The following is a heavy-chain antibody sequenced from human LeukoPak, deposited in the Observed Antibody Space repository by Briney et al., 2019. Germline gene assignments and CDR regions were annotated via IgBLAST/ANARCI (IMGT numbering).Heavy chain of an antibody. CDR1: GGSISSGSYY. V-gene: IGHV4-61*02. Sequence: SETLSLTCTVSGGSISSGSYYWSWIRQPAGKGLEWIGRIYTSGSTNYNPSLKSRVTISLDTSKNQFSLKLSSVTAADTAVYYCARDYYDSSGYYFDYWGQGTLVTVSS. CDR2: IYTSGST. CDR3: ARDYYDSSGYYFDY. D-gene: IGHD3-22*01. J-gene: IGHJ4*02.